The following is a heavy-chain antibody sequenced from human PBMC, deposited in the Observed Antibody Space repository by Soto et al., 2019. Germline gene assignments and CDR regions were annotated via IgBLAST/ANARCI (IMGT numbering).Heavy chain of an antibody. CDR2: ISGSGGST. D-gene: IGHD6-13*01. CDR1: GFTFSTYA. CDR3: AKSVGSSSWYKFDY. J-gene: IGHJ4*02. V-gene: IGHV3-23*01. Sequence: GSLRLSCAASGFTFSTYAMNWVRQAPGKGLEWASAISGSGGSTYYADSVKGRFTISRDNSKNTLYLQMNSLRAEDTAVYYCAKSVGSSSWYKFDYWGQGTLVTVSS.